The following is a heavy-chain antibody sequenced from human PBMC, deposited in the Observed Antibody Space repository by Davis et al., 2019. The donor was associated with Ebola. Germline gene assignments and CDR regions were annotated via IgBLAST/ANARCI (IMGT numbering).Heavy chain of an antibody. J-gene: IGHJ3*02. D-gene: IGHD1-14*01. CDR2: IYHSGST. V-gene: IGHV4-4*02. CDR3: ARVGDRDAFDI. CDR1: GGSISSSNW. Sequence: MPGGSLRLSCAVSGGSISSSNWWSWVRQPPGKGLEWIGEIYHSGSTNYNPSLKSRVTISVDKSKNQFSLKLSSVTAADTAVYYCARVGDRDAFDIWGQGTMVTVSS.